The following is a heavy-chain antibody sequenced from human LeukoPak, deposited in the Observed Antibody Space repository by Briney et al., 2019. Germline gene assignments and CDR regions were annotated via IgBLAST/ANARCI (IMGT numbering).Heavy chain of an antibody. CDR2: ISSSSSYI. J-gene: IGHJ4*02. Sequence: GGSLRLSRAASGFTFSSYAMSWVRQAPGKGLEWVSFISSSSSYIYYADSLKGRFTISRDNAKNSLYLQMNSLRAEDTAVYYCARGTMFPYYFDYWGQGTLVTVSS. V-gene: IGHV3-21*01. CDR3: ARGTMFPYYFDY. CDR1: GFTFSSYA. D-gene: IGHD3-10*02.